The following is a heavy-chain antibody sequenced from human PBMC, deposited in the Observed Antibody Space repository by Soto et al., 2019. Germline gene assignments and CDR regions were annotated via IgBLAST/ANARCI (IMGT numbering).Heavy chain of an antibody. D-gene: IGHD3-9*01. V-gene: IGHV4-39*01. CDR3: GRLEGLATISYYFDY. J-gene: IGHJ4*02. CDR1: GGSVSSSSYY. CDR2: VYYSGST. Sequence: SETWSLTCTVSGGSVSSSSYYWGWVRQPPGKGLEWIGSVYYSGSTYYNPSLESRVTISVDKSKNQFSLKLMSLSAADTAVYYXGRLEGLATISYYFDYWGKGALVTVS.